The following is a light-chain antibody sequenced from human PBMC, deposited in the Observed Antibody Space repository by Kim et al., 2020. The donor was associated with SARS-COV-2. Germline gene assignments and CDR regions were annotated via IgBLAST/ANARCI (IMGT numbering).Light chain of an antibody. CDR3: QQYAGSLT. CDR2: GAS. J-gene: IGKJ4*01. V-gene: IGKV3-20*01. CDR1: QSVSSNY. Sequence: LSPGERATLSFRSSQSVSSNYLTWYQQKPGQTPRLLIYGASSRATGIPDRFSGSGSETDFTLTINRLEPEDSAVYYCQQYAGSLTFGGGTKVDIK.